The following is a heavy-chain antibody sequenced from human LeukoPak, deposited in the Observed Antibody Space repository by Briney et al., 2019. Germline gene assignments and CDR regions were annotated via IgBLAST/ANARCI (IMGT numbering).Heavy chain of an antibody. CDR2: IYPESGDT. CDR3: AREEYSSGWYRGGWFDP. Sequence: ASVKVSCKASGYIFTGYYMHWLRQAPGQGLEWMGWIYPESGDTNYAQKFQDKITMTRDTYMKTGYMELSSLRYDDTAVYYCAREEYSSGWYRGGWFDPWGQGTQVTVSS. V-gene: IGHV1-2*02. CDR1: GYIFTGYY. D-gene: IGHD6-19*01. J-gene: IGHJ5*02.